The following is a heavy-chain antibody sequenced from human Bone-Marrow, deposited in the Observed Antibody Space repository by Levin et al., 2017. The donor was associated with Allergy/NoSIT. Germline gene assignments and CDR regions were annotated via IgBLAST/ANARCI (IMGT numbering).Heavy chain of an antibody. V-gene: IGHV3-15*01. Sequence: GESLKISCAASGFTFTNAWMTWVRQAPGKGLEWVGRIKSETDGGTTDYAAPVKGRFSISRDDSKNTMFLQMNSLKTEDTGVYYCTTVGGGLVWIWYFDLWGRGTLVTVSS. D-gene: IGHD6-19*01. J-gene: IGHJ2*01. CDR1: GFTFTNAW. CDR2: IKSETDGGTT. CDR3: TTVGGGLVWIWYFDL.